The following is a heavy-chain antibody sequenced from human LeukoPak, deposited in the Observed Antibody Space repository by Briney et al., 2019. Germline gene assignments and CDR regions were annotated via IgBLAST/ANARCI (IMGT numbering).Heavy chain of an antibody. CDR3: ARDKSIGQRLYIVVVPAAMFGVSGFDP. Sequence: GGSLRLSYAASGFTFSSYSMNWVRQAPGKGLEWVSSISSSSSYIYYADSVKGRFTISRDNAKNSLYLQMNSLRAEDTAVYYCARDKSIGQRLYIVVVPAAMFGVSGFDPWGQGTLVTVSS. J-gene: IGHJ5*02. V-gene: IGHV3-21*01. D-gene: IGHD2-2*01. CDR2: ISSSSSYI. CDR1: GFTFSSYS.